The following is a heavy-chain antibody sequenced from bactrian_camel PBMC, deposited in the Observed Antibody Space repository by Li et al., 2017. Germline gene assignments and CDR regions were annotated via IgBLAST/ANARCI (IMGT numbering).Heavy chain of an antibody. D-gene: IGHD3*01. V-gene: IGHV3S28*01. CDR1: GYTFRRGC. Sequence: QLVESGGGSVQAGGSLRLSCAASGYTFRRGCLGWPRQAPGKEREGIATVDIGSGSTYYGSSVKGRFTTSHDSASNTLTLQMNSLNPEDSGMYYCGAVRAAICSMEWTPQMFPNWGQGTQVTVS. J-gene: IGHJ4*01. CDR3: GAVRAAICSMEWTPQMFPN. CDR2: VDIGSGST.